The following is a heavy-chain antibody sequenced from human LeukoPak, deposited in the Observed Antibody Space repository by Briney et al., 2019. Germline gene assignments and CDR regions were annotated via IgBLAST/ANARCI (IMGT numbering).Heavy chain of an antibody. CDR1: GFTFDDYA. Sequence: GRSLRLSCAASGFTFDDYAMHWVRQAPGKGLEWVSGISWNSGSIGYADSVKGRFTISRDNAKNSLYLQMNSLRAEDTALYHCARGKVDSSGWNGDGSRYWFDPWGQGTLVTVSS. CDR2: ISWNSGSI. V-gene: IGHV3-9*01. CDR3: ARGKVDSSGWNGDGSRYWFDP. D-gene: IGHD6-19*01. J-gene: IGHJ5*02.